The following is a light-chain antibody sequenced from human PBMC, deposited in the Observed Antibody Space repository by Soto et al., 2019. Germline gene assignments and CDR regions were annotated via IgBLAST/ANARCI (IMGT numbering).Light chain of an antibody. Sequence: QSVLTQPASVSGSPGQSITISCTGTSDDVGAYNLVSWYQQHPGQAPKVLMHGNSQRPSGVPDRFSGSKSGTSASLAISGLRTEDEADYYCAAWDDSLSGVVFGGGTKLTVL. CDR2: GNS. V-gene: IGLV2-14*03. CDR1: SDDVGAYNL. CDR3: AAWDDSLSGVV. J-gene: IGLJ2*01.